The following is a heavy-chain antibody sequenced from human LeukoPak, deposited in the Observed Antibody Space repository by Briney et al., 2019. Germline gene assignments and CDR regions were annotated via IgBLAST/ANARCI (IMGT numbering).Heavy chain of an antibody. CDR2: MNPNSGNT. V-gene: IGHV1-8*01. J-gene: IGHJ6*04. CDR3: ARDRVGMDV. CDR1: GYTFTSYD. Sequence: GASVKVSCKASGYTFTSYDINWVRQATGQGLEWMGWMNPNSGNTGYAQKFQGRVTITADESTSTAYMELSSLRSEDTAVYYCARDRVGMDVWGKGTTVTVSS.